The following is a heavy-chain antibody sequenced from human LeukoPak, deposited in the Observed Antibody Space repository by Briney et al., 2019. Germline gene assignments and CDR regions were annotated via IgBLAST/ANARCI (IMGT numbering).Heavy chain of an antibody. D-gene: IGHD3-10*01. V-gene: IGHV1-69*04. Sequence: ASVKVSCKASGGTFSSYAISWVRRAPGQGLEWMGRIIPILGIANYAQKFQGRVTITADKSTSTAYMELSSLRSEDTAVYYCARAMVRGERYTPNWFDPWGQGTLVTVSS. J-gene: IGHJ5*02. CDR2: IIPILGIA. CDR3: ARAMVRGERYTPNWFDP. CDR1: GGTFSSYA.